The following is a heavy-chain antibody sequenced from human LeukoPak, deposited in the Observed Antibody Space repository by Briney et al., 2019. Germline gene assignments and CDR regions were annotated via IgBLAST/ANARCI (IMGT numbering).Heavy chain of an antibody. CDR2: IYYSGST. CDR1: GGSISSYY. V-gene: IGHV4-59*01. D-gene: IGHD6-13*01. CDR3: ARGDSSSWYEGLGWFDP. Sequence: SETLSLTCTVSGGSISSYYWSWIRQPPGKGLEWIGYIYYSGSTNYNPSLKSRVTISVDTPKNQFSLKLSSVTAADTAVYYCARGDSSSWYEGLGWFDPWGQGTLVTVSS. J-gene: IGHJ5*02.